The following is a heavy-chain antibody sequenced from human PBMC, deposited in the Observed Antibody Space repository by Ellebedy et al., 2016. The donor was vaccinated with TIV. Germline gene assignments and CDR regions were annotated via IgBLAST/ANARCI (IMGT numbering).Heavy chain of an antibody. CDR1: GFNFRSYW. Sequence: GESLKISCAASGFNFRSYWMGWVRQAPGKGLEWVANIYQDGSQKYYVDSAEGRFTISRDNAKNPLYLQMNSLRVEDTAVYYCARRGSYGDYAVQVNNWFDSWGQGTLVTVSS. V-gene: IGHV3-7*01. D-gene: IGHD4-17*01. CDR2: IYQDGSQK. CDR3: ARRGSYGDYAVQVNNWFDS. J-gene: IGHJ5*01.